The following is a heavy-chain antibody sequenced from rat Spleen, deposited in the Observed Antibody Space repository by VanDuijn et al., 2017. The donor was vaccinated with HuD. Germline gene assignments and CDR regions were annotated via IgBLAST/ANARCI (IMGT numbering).Heavy chain of an antibody. CDR3: ARAGYLRDWYFDF. Sequence: EVQLVESGGGLVQPGRSLKLSCAASGFTFSDYGMAWVRQAPAKGLEWVASISSGGGDTYYPDSVKGRFTISRDNTNSILYLQMDSLRSEDTATYYCARAGYLRDWYFDFWGPGTMVTVSS. CDR1: GFTFSDYG. CDR2: ISSGGGDT. V-gene: IGHV5S13*01. D-gene: IGHD2-5*01. J-gene: IGHJ1*01.